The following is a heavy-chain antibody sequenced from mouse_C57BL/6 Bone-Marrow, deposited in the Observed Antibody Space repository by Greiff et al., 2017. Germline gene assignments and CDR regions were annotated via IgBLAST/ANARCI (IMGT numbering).Heavy chain of an antibody. J-gene: IGHJ1*03. D-gene: IGHD1-1*01. CDR2: IYPRSGNT. Sequence: VQLQESGAELARPGASVKLSCKASGYTFTSYGISWVKQRTGQGLEWIGEIYPRSGNTYYNEKFKGKATLTADKSSSTAYMELRSLTSEDSAVXFCARSYGSSWYFDVWGTGTTVTVSS. V-gene: IGHV1-81*01. CDR1: GYTFTSYG. CDR3: ARSYGSSWYFDV.